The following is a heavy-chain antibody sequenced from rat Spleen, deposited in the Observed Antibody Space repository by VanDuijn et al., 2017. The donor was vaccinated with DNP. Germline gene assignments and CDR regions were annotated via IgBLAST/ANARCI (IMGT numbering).Heavy chain of an antibody. CDR3: ARHGLGANDY. CDR1: GFTFSDYN. V-gene: IGHV5-7*01. D-gene: IGHD5-1*01. CDR2: ISYDGSST. J-gene: IGHJ2*01. Sequence: EVQLVESGGGLVQPGRSLKLSCAASGFTFSDYNMAWVRQAPKKGLEWVATISYDGSSTYYRDSVMGRFTIARDNAKSTLYRQMDSLRSEDTATYYCARHGLGANDYWGQGVMVTVSS.